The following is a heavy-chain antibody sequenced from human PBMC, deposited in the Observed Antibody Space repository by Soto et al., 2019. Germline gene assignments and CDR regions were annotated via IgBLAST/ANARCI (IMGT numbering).Heavy chain of an antibody. J-gene: IGHJ4*02. V-gene: IGHV3-48*01. CDR1: GFTFSSYS. Sequence: GGSLRLSCAASGFTFSSYSMNWVRQAPGKGLEWVSYISSSSTIYYADSVKGRFTISRDNAKNSLYLQMNSLRAEDTAVYYCAREYSSSIYFDYWGQGTLVTVSS. CDR2: ISSSSTI. CDR3: AREYSSSIYFDY. D-gene: IGHD6-6*01.